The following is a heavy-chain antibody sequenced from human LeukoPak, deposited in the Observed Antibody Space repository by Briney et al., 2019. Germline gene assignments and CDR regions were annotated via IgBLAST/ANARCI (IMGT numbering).Heavy chain of an antibody. Sequence: SETLSLTCTVSGYSISSGYYWGWIRQPPGKGLEWIGSTYHSGSTYYNPSLKSRVTISVDTSKNQFSLKLSSVTAADTAVYYCARAREYCSGGSCYGFYYYYYYYMDVWGKGTTVTVSS. CDR1: GYSISSGYY. J-gene: IGHJ6*03. V-gene: IGHV4-38-2*02. CDR3: ARAREYCSGGSCYGFYYYYYYYMDV. D-gene: IGHD2-15*01. CDR2: TYHSGST.